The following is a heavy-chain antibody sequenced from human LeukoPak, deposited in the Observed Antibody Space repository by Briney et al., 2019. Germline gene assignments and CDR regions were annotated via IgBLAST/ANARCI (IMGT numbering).Heavy chain of an antibody. J-gene: IGHJ5*02. CDR3: ARGPGPDYYDSSGSGT. CDR2: ISYDGSNK. D-gene: IGHD3-22*01. V-gene: IGHV3-30-3*01. Sequence: GGSLRLSCAASGFTFSSYAMHWVRQAPGKGLEWVAVISYDGSNKYYAGSVKGRFTISRDNSKNTLYLQMNSLRAEDTAVYYCARGPGPDYYDSSGSGTWGQGTLVTVSS. CDR1: GFTFSSYA.